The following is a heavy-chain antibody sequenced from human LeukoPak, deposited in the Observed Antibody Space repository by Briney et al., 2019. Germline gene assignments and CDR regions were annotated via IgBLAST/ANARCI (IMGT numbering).Heavy chain of an antibody. J-gene: IGHJ6*02. V-gene: IGHV3-23*01. CDR2: ISGSGGST. CDR3: AKDGRYGDFRYYYYYYGMDV. CDR1: GFTFSSYA. Sequence: GGSLRLSCAASGFTFSSYAMSWVRQAPGKGLKWVSAISGSGGSTYYADSVKGRFTFSRDNSKNTLYLQMNSLRAEDTAVYYCAKDGRYGDFRYYYYYYGMDVWGQGTTVTVSS. D-gene: IGHD4-17*01.